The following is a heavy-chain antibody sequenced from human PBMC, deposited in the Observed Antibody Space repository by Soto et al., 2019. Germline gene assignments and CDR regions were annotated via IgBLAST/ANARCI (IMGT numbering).Heavy chain of an antibody. V-gene: IGHV3-7*04. CDR1: GFTFSSCW. CDR3: AREGWEPLIDY. J-gene: IGHJ4*02. CDR2: IKPDGSEI. Sequence: HPGGSLRLSCAASGFTFSSCWMTWFRQAPGKGLEWVAHIKPDGSEIAYVDSVKGRFTISRDNAKNSLYLDMNSLRAEDTAVYYCAREGWEPLIDYWGLGTLVTVSS. D-gene: IGHD1-1*01.